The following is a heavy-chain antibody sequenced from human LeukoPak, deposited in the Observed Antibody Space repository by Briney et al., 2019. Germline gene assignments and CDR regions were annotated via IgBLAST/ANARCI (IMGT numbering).Heavy chain of an antibody. CDR2: IYSGGTT. D-gene: IGHD5-18*01. V-gene: IGHV3-53*01. J-gene: IGHJ4*02. CDR3: ASGLRAVWIQLSGPDY. Sequence: GGSLRLSCAASGFAVSTNYMSWVRQAPGKGLEWVSVIYSGGTTCYADSVKGRFTISRDNSKNTLYLQMNSLRAEDTAVYYCASGLRAVWIQLSGPDYWGQGTLVTVSS. CDR1: GFAVSTNY.